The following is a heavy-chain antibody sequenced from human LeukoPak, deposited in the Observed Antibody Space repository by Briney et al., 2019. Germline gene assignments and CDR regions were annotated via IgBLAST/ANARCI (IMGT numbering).Heavy chain of an antibody. CDR3: EIALRGIAAREGWFDP. CDR1: GGSISSGSYY. Sequence: SETLSLTCTVSGGSISSGSYYWGWIRQPAGKGLEWIGRIYTSGSTNYNPSLKSRVTISVDSSNNQFSLKLSSVTAADTAVYYCEIALRGIAAREGWFDPWGQGPLVTVSS. V-gene: IGHV4-61*02. CDR2: IYTSGST. D-gene: IGHD6-6*01. J-gene: IGHJ5*02.